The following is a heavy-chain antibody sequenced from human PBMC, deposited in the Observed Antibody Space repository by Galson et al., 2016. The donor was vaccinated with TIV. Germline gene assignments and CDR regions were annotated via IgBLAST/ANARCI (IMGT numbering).Heavy chain of an antibody. CDR3: ATGHSGGGNFYYYYMNV. J-gene: IGHJ6*03. D-gene: IGHD2-15*01. Sequence: QSGAEVKKPGESLKISCKASRYTFTSYDFHWVRQATGQGLEWMGWMNPDSGSRGYAQRFQGRLTMTRNISTSTVYMELNGLTYEDAAVYYCATGHSGGGNFYYYYMNVWGTGTTVTVSS. V-gene: IGHV1-8*01. CDR1: RYTFTSYD. CDR2: MNPDSGSR.